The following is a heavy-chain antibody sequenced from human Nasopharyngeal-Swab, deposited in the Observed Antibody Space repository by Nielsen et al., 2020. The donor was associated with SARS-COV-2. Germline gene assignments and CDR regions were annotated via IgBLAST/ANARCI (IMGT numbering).Heavy chain of an antibody. CDR2: INHSGST. CDR1: GGSFSGYY. J-gene: IGHJ3*02. CDR3: ARGDSSSSPAFDI. Sequence: SETLSLTCAVYGGSFSGYYWSWIRQPPGKGLEWIGEINHSGSTNYNPSLKSRVTISVDTPKNQFSLKLSSVTAADTAVYYCARGDSSSSPAFDIWGKGTMVTVSS. V-gene: IGHV4-34*01. D-gene: IGHD6-6*01.